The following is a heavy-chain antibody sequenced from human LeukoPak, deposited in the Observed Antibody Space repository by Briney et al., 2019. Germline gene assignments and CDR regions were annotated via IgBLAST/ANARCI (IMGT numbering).Heavy chain of an antibody. D-gene: IGHD2-2*01. CDR2: IYTGGST. V-gene: IGHV4-4*07. J-gene: IGHJ4*02. CDR1: GGSISTYY. CDR3: ARAPTAYCLSTNCQPYFDY. Sequence: SETLSLTCTVSGGSISTYYWSWIRQPAGKGLEWMGRIYTGGSTNYNPSLESRLTMSIHTSQNQFSLKLNSVTAADTAVYYCARAPTAYCLSTNCQPYFDYWGPGIQVTVSS.